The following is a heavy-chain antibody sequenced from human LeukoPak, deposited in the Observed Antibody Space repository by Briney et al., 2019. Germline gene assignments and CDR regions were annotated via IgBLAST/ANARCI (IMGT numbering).Heavy chain of an antibody. CDR2: IISSSSTI. CDR1: GFTFSSSS. D-gene: IGHD5-12*01. Sequence: GGSLRLSCAASGFTFSSSSMHWVRQAPGKGLEWVSYIISSSSTIYYADSVKGRFTISRDNAKNSLYLQMNNLRAEDTAVYHCASGYSGYDKSFDYWGQGTLVTVFS. J-gene: IGHJ4*02. CDR3: ASGYSGYDKSFDY. V-gene: IGHV3-48*01.